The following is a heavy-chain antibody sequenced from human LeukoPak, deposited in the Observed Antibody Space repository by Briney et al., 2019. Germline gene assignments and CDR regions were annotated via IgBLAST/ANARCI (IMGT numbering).Heavy chain of an antibody. CDR2: ISGSGGST. V-gene: IGHV3-23*01. CDR1: GFTFSSYA. CDR3: AKGRYYDSSGYYYYFDY. D-gene: IGHD3-22*01. Sequence: GGSLRLSCAASGFTFSSYAMSWVRQAPGKGLEWVLAISGSGGSTYYADSVKGRFTIPRDNSKNTLYLQMNSLRAEDTAVYYCAKGRYYDSSGYYYYFDYWGQGTLVTVSS. J-gene: IGHJ4*02.